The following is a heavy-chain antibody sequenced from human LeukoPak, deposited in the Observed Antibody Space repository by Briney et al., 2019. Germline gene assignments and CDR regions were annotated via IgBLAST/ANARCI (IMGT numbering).Heavy chain of an antibody. D-gene: IGHD3-3*01. Sequence: PGGSLRLSCAASGFTFSNYWMNSVRQAPGKGLEWVANIKQDGNEKYYVDSVKGRFTISRDNAKNSLYLQMNSLRVEDTAVYYCAKPITVSGATDGFDIWGQGTVVTVSS. V-gene: IGHV3-7*01. CDR1: GFTFSNYW. CDR2: IKQDGNEK. J-gene: IGHJ3*02. CDR3: AKPITVSGATDGFDI.